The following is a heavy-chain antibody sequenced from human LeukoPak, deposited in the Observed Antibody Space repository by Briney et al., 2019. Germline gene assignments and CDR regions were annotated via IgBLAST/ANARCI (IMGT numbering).Heavy chain of an antibody. CDR3: GRAMDV. V-gene: IGHV3-7*03. CDR2: IRQDGIEK. J-gene: IGHJ6*02. Sequence: GGSLRLSCAASGFTFTTYWMSWVRQALGKGLEWVANIRQDGIEKHYVDSAKGRFTISRDNAKNSVYLQMNSLRAEDAAVYYCGRAMDVWGQGTTVTVSS. CDR1: GFTFTTYW.